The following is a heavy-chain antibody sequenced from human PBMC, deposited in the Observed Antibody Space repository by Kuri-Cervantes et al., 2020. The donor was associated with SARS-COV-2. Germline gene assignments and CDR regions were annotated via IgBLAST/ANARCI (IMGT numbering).Heavy chain of an antibody. CDR3: ACPHGYFDFWSGKTPFDN. V-gene: IGHV1-69*13. CDR2: IIPASTTP. Sequence: SVKVSCKASGGTFSSYAISWVRQAPGQGLEWMGGIIPASTTPTYAQKFHGRVTLSADESTSTVYMELSSLTSEDTAMYYCACPHGYFDFWSGKTPFDNWGQGTLVTVSS. D-gene: IGHD3-3*01. CDR1: GGTFSSYA. J-gene: IGHJ4*02.